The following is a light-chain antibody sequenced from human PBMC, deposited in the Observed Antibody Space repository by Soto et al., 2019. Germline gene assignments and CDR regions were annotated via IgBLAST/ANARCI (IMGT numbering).Light chain of an antibody. J-gene: IGKJ5*01. V-gene: IGKV3-15*01. Sequence: EKVMTQSPATLSVSPGERATLSCRASQSVRSNLAWYQQKPGQPPRLLIYDASSRATGIPSRFSGSGSGTEFTLTISSLKSEDFAVYYCQQYNYWPPITFGQGTRLEIK. CDR1: QSVRSN. CDR3: QQYNYWPPIT. CDR2: DAS.